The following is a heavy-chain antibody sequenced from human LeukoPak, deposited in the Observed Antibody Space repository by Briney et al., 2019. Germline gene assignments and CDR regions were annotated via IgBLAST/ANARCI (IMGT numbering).Heavy chain of an antibody. CDR1: GGSISSYY. J-gene: IGHJ6*04. V-gene: IGHV4-59*01. Sequence: KASETLSLTCTVSGGSISSYYWSWIRQPPGKGLEWIGYIYNSGSTNYNPSLKSRVTISVDTSKNQFSLKLSSVTAADTAVYYCSREGGNGDYGEMDVWGKGTTVTVSS. CDR2: IYNSGST. D-gene: IGHD4-17*01. CDR3: SREGGNGDYGEMDV.